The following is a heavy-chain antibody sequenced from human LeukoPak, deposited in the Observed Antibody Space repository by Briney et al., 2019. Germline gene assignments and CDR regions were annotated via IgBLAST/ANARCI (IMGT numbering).Heavy chain of an antibody. J-gene: IGHJ4*02. CDR1: GFTFSSYS. CDR3: ARVEYGSGSYYKTLDY. Sequence: GGSLRLSCAASGFTFSSYSMIWVRQAPGKGLEWVSYITSSSSTISYADSVRGRFTISRDNAKNSLYLQMNSLRDEDAAVYYCARVEYGSGSYYKTLDYWGPGTLVTVSS. V-gene: IGHV3-48*02. D-gene: IGHD3-10*01. CDR2: ITSSSSTI.